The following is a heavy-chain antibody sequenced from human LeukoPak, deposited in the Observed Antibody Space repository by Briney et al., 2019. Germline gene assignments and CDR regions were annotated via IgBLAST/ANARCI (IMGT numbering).Heavy chain of an antibody. CDR3: ARRSSSWYNGYYYYYMDV. CDR2: INPNSGGT. D-gene: IGHD6-13*01. Sequence: ASVKVSCKASGYTFTGYYMHWVRQAPGQGLEWMGWINPNSGGTNYAQKFQGRVTMTRDTSISTAYMELSRLRSDDTAVYYCARRSSSWYNGYYYYYMDVWGKGTTVTVSS. J-gene: IGHJ6*03. V-gene: IGHV1-2*02. CDR1: GYTFTGYY.